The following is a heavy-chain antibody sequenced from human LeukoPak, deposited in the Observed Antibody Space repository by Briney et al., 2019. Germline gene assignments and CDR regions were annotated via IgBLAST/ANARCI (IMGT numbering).Heavy chain of an antibody. D-gene: IGHD6-19*01. Sequence: GGSLRLSCAASGFTFSSYSMNWVRQAPGKGLEWVSSISSSSSSYIYYADSVKGRFTISRDNSKNTLYLQMNSLRAEDTAVYYCARYGSDIPGGLDYWGQGTLVTVSS. CDR3: ARYGSDIPGGLDY. V-gene: IGHV3-21*01. CDR1: GFTFSSYS. J-gene: IGHJ4*02. CDR2: ISSSSSSYI.